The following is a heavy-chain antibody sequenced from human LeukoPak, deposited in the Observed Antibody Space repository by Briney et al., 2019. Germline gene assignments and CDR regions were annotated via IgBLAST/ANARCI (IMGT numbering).Heavy chain of an antibody. J-gene: IGHJ4*02. CDR3: ASSSSSWYLIDY. D-gene: IGHD6-13*01. CDR1: GYSFTNYW. V-gene: IGHV5-51*01. Sequence: GESLKISCRGSGYSFTNYWIGCVRQMPGKALEWMGIIYSGDSDTRYSPSFQGHVTISADKSISTAYLHWSSLEASDTAMYYCASSSSSWYLIDYWGQGTLVAVSS. CDR2: IYSGDSDT.